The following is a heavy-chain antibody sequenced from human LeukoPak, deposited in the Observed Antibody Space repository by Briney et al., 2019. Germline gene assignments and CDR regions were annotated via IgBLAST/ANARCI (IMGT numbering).Heavy chain of an antibody. V-gene: IGHV4-59*08. CDR1: GGSISSYY. CDR3: ASQRGYAYGFDS. Sequence: TSETLSLTCTVSGGSISSYYWSWIRQPPGKGLEWIGYIYYSGSTNYNPSLKSRVTISVDPSKNQVALKVRSVTTEDTAVYYCASQRGYAYGFDSWGQGTRVTVSP. CDR2: IYYSGST. D-gene: IGHD5-18*01. J-gene: IGHJ4*02.